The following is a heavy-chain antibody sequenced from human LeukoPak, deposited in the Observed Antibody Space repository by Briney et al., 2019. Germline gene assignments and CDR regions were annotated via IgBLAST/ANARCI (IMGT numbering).Heavy chain of an antibody. CDR3: ARGLVVVVAAHFDY. CDR1: GGSFSGYY. D-gene: IGHD2-15*01. J-gene: IGHJ4*02. Sequence: SETLSLTCAVYGGSFSGYYWSWIRQPPGKGLEWIGEINHSGSTNYNPSLKSRVTISVDTSKNQFSLKLSSVTAADTAVYYCARGLVVVVAAHFDYWGQGTLVTVSS. CDR2: INHSGST. V-gene: IGHV4-34*01.